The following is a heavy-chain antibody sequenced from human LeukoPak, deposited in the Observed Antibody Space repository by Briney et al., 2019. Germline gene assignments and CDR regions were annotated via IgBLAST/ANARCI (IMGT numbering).Heavy chain of an antibody. CDR2: IYSGGST. J-gene: IGHJ4*02. CDR1: GFTVSSNY. V-gene: IGHV3-53*01. CDR3: ARNPGIQLWFSD. Sequence: GGSLRLSCAASGFTVSSNYMSWVRQAPGKGLEWVSVIYSGGSTYYADSVKGRLTISRDNSKNTLYLQMNSLRAEDTAVYYCARNPGIQLWFSDWGQGTLVTVSS. D-gene: IGHD5-18*01.